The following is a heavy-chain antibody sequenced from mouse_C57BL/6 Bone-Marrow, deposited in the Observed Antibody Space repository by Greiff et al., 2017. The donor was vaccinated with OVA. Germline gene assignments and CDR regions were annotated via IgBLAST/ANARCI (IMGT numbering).Heavy chain of an antibody. V-gene: IGHV5-9-1*02. D-gene: IGHD2-3*01. CDR3: TRDGYWYFDV. Sequence: EVQLVESGEGLVKPGGSLKLSCAASGFTFSSYAMSWVRQTPEKRLELVAYISSGGDYIYYADTVTGRFTISRDNARNTLYLQMSSLKSEDTAMYYCTRDGYWYFDVWGTGTTVTVSS. J-gene: IGHJ1*03. CDR2: ISSGGDYI. CDR1: GFTFSSYA.